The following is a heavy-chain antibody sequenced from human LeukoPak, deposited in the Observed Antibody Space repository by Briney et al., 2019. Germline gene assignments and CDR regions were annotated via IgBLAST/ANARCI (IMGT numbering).Heavy chain of an antibody. Sequence: GGSLRLSCAASGFTFSSYGMHWVRQAPGKGLEWVAVISYDGSNEYYADSVKGRFTISRDNSKNTLYLQMSSLRAEDTAVYYCAKELSRGLPDYWGQGTLVTVPS. CDR2: ISYDGSNE. J-gene: IGHJ4*02. CDR3: AKELSRGLPDY. CDR1: GFTFSSYG. D-gene: IGHD2-2*01. V-gene: IGHV3-30*18.